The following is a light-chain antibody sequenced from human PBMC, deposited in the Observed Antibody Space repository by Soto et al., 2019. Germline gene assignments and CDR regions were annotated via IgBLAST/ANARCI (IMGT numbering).Light chain of an antibody. CDR1: QSVSSN. Sequence: EIVMTQSPAILSVSPGERATLSCRASQSVSSNLAWYQQKPGQAPRLLIYGASTRATGIPARFSGSGSGTNFPLPISTLHSEDFAVYYCQQYKNWPLSITFGQGTRLEIK. CDR2: GAS. V-gene: IGKV3-15*01. CDR3: QQYKNWPLSIT. J-gene: IGKJ5*01.